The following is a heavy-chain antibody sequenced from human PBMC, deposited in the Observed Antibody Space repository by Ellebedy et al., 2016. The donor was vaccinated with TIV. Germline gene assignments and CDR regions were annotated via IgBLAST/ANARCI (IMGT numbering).Heavy chain of an antibody. CDR2: IVPIFGTA. CDR1: GGTFSRYV. J-gene: IGHJ6*02. V-gene: IGHV1-69*13. CDR3: ARGGTVTSYYEYYYGLDV. D-gene: IGHD3-10*01. Sequence: AASVKVSCKGSGGTFSRYVVNWVRQAPGQGLEWMGGIVPIFGTANYTQKFQGRVTITAVESTNTAYMELSSLSSEDTAVYYCARGGTVTSYYEYYYGLDVWGQGTMVTVSS.